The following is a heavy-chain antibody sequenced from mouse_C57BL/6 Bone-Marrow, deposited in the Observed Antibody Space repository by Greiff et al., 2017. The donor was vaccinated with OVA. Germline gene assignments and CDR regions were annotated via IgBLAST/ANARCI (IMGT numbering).Heavy chain of an antibody. J-gene: IGHJ4*01. CDR1: GYTFTSYW. D-gene: IGHD3-1*01. Sequence: QVQLQQPGAELVKPGASVKLSCKASGYTFTSYWMHWVKQRPGPGLEWIGMIHPNSGSTNYNEKFKSTATLTVDKSSSTAYIKLSSLTSEDSAVYYCASFFTSRATSGVYYAMDYWGQGTSVTVSS. CDR3: ASFFTSRATSGVYYAMDY. V-gene: IGHV1-64*01. CDR2: IHPNSGST.